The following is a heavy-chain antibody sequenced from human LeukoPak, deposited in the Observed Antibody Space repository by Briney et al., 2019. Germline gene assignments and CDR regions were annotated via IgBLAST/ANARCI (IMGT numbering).Heavy chain of an antibody. D-gene: IGHD3-3*01. CDR1: GGPISSGGYY. V-gene: IGHV4-31*03. CDR3: ARAGGFFSPFGY. CDR2: IYYSGST. J-gene: IGHJ4*02. Sequence: SETLSLTCTVSGGPISSGGYYWSWIRQHPGKGLEWIGYIYYSGSTYYNPSLKSRVTISVDTSKNQFSLKLSSVTAGDTAVYYCARAGGFFSPFGYWGQGTLVTVSS.